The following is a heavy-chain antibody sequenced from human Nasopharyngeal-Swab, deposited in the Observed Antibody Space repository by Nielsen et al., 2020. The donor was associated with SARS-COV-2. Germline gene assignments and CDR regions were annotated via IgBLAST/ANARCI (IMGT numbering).Heavy chain of an antibody. J-gene: IGHJ6*02. CDR1: GFTFSNAW. Sequence: ESLKISGAASGFTFSNAWMSWVRQAPGKGLEWVSSISSSSSYIYYADSVKGRFTISRDNAKNSLYLQMNSLRAEDTAVYYCARAAEYYYDSRALDGMDVWGQGTTVTVSS. V-gene: IGHV3-21*01. CDR3: ARAAEYYYDSRALDGMDV. D-gene: IGHD3-22*01. CDR2: ISSSSSYI.